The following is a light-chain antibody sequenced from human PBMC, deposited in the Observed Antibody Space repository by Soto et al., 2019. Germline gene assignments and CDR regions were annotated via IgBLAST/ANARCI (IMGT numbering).Light chain of an antibody. CDR1: SSDIGGYNY. CDR2: DVS. CDR3: SSYTRSNTLV. V-gene: IGLV2-14*03. Sequence: QSALTQPASVSGSPGQSITISCTGSSSDIGGYNYVSWYQQHSGKAPKVMIYDVSDRPSGISSRFSGSKSGNTASLTISGLQAEDEADYYCSSYTRSNTLVFGGGTKLTVL. J-gene: IGLJ2*01.